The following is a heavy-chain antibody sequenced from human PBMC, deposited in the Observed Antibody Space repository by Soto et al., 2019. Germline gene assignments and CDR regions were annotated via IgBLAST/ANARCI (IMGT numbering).Heavy chain of an antibody. CDR3: AREPTDADETPYYYYGMHX. Sequence: PSDTLSLTCTVSGGSISSYYWSWIRQPPGKGLEWIGYIDYSGSTNYNTSLKSRVTISVDTSENKFSLKLSSVTAADTAVYYCAREPTDADETPYYYYGMHXWGQGTTVTVS. J-gene: IGHJ6*02. CDR1: GGSISSYY. V-gene: IGHV4-59*01. CDR2: IDYSGST.